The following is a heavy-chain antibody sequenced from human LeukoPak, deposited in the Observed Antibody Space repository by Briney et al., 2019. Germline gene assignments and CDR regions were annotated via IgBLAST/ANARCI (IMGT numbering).Heavy chain of an antibody. CDR2: IYYSGST. V-gene: IGHV4-39*07. Sequence: SETLSLTCTVSGDSISSSSYYWGWIRQPPGKGLEWIGSIYYSGSTYYNPSLKSRVTISVDTSKNQFSLKLSSVTAADTAVYYCAREGQWLVDYYYYMDVWGKGTTVTVSS. CDR1: GDSISSSSYY. J-gene: IGHJ6*03. CDR3: AREGQWLVDYYYYMDV. D-gene: IGHD6-19*01.